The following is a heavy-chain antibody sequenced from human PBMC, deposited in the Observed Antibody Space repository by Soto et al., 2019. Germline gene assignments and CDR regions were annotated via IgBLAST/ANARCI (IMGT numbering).Heavy chain of an antibody. CDR2: ISGSGGST. CDR1: GFTFSSYA. CDR3: ARPYDGSGSYLPYDH. V-gene: IGHV3-23*01. Sequence: SGFTFSSYAMSWVRQAPGKGLEWVSAISGSGGSTYYADSVKGRFTISRDNSKNTLYMQMNSLRAEDTAVYYCARPYDGSGSYLPYDHWGQGTLVTVSS. J-gene: IGHJ4*02. D-gene: IGHD3-22*01.